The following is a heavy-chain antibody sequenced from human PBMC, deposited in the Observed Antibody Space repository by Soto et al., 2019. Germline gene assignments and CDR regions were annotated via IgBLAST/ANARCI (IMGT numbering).Heavy chain of an antibody. CDR3: AREGSVSHYYYGMDV. CDR1: GFTFSSYA. J-gene: IGHJ6*02. Sequence: LRLSCAASGFTFSSYAMHWVRQASGKGLEWVAVISYDGSNKYYADSVKGRFTISRDNSKNTLYLQMNSLRAEDTAVYYCAREGSVSHYYYGMDVWGQGTTVTVSS. CDR2: ISYDGSNK. V-gene: IGHV3-30-3*01.